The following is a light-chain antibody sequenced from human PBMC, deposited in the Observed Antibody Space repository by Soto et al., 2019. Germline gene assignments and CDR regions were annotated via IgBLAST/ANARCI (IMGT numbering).Light chain of an antibody. V-gene: IGLV2-11*01. CDR3: CSYAGRYTWV. Sequence: QSALTQPRSVSGSPGQSVTIACTGTSSDVGDYNYVSWYQQLPGKAPKLMIYDVSERPSGVPDRFSGSKSANTASLTISGLQGEDEDDYYCCSYAGRYTWVFGGGTKLTVL. J-gene: IGLJ3*02. CDR2: DVS. CDR1: SSDVGDYNY.